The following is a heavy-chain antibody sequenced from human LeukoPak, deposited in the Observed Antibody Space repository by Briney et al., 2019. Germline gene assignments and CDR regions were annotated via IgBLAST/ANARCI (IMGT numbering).Heavy chain of an antibody. Sequence: GGSLRLSCAASGFIFSSSWMHWVRQAPGKGLVWASHINSDGSSTTYADSVKGRFTISRDNAKNTLYLQMHSLRAEDTAVYFCARDYSYAMNVWGKGTTVTVSS. CDR3: ARDYSYAMNV. J-gene: IGHJ6*04. CDR1: GFIFSSSW. V-gene: IGHV3-74*01. CDR2: INSDGSST. D-gene: IGHD2-21*01.